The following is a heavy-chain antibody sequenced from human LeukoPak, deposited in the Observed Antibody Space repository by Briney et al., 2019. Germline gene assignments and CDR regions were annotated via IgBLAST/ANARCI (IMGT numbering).Heavy chain of an antibody. CDR1: GYSSTSYW. V-gene: IGHV5-51*01. D-gene: IGHD4-11*01. CDR2: IYPGDSDT. J-gene: IGHJ4*02. CDR3: ARQDSNYHADY. Sequence: GESLKISCKGSGYSSTSYWIGRVRHMPGKGLEWMGIIYPGDSDTRYSPSFQGQVTISADKSISTAYLQRSSLKASDTAMYYCARQDSNYHADYWGQGTLVTVSS.